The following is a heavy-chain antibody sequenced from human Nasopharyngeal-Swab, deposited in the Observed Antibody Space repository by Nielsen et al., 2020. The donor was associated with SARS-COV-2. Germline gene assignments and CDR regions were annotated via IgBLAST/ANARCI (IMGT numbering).Heavy chain of an antibody. CDR2: IKQDGSEK. Sequence: VRQAPGKGLEWVANIKQDGSEKYYVDSVKGRFTISRDNAKNSLYLQMNSLGAEDTAVYYCARDGLVGATTGFDIWGQGTMVTVSS. V-gene: IGHV3-7*01. J-gene: IGHJ3*02. CDR3: ARDGLVGATTGFDI. D-gene: IGHD1-26*01.